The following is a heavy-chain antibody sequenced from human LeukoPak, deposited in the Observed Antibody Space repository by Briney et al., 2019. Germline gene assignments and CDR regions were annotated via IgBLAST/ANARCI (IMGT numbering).Heavy chain of an antibody. Sequence: PGGSLRLSCTASGFTFGDYAMSWVRQAPGKGLEWVGFIRSKAYGGTTEYAASVKGRFTISRDDSKSIAYLQMNSLKTEDTAVYYCTRADALDYDFWSPIFPTGAFDIWGQGTTVTVSS. CDR2: IRSKAYGGTT. CDR1: GFTFGDYA. D-gene: IGHD3-3*01. CDR3: TRADALDYDFWSPIFPTGAFDI. V-gene: IGHV3-49*04. J-gene: IGHJ3*02.